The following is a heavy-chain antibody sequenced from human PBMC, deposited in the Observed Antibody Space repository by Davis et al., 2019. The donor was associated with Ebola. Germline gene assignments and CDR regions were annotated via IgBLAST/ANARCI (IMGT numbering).Heavy chain of an antibody. CDR2: IIPILGIA. Sequence: SVKVSCKASGGTFSSYAISWVRQAPGQGLEWMGRIIPILGIANYAQKFQGRVTITADKSTSTAYMELSSLRSEDTAVYYCARGSSGDSSARMGNYFDYWGQGTLVTVSS. J-gene: IGHJ4*02. CDR1: GGTFSSYA. D-gene: IGHD3-22*01. CDR3: ARGSSGDSSARMGNYFDY. V-gene: IGHV1-69*04.